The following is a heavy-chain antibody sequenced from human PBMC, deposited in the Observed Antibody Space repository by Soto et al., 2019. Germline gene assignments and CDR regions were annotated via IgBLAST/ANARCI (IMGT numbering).Heavy chain of an antibody. V-gene: IGHV4-34*01. CDR1: GGSLSSHY. CDR3: ARVSVILGYDFWSGYQRWFDP. J-gene: IGHJ5*02. D-gene: IGHD3-3*01. Sequence: QVQLQQWGAGLLKPSETLSLTCGVYGGSLSSHYWSWIRQAPGRGLEWIGEINHSGSTNYNESLKSRLTISVDTSKNQFALKLSPVPAADTATYYCARVSVILGYDFWSGYQRWFDPWGQGTQVTVSP. CDR2: INHSGST.